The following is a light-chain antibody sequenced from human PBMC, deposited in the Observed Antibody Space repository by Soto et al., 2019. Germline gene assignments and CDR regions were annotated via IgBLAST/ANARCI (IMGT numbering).Light chain of an antibody. J-gene: IGKJ1*01. CDR1: QGISNS. CDR3: LQHKSYPMT. V-gene: IGKV1-17*03. Sequence: DIQMAQSPSAISASIGDRVNSTCGASQGISNSLAWFQQKPGKVPKRLIYSASSLQSGVPSSFSGSGSGTEFTLTISSLQPEDVATYYCLQHKSYPMTFGQGSKV. CDR2: SAS.